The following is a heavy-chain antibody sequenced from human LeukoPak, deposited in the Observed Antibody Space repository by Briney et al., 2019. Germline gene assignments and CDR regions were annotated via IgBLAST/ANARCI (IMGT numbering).Heavy chain of an antibody. CDR3: AKGGYCSGGSCYPGFFDI. V-gene: IGHV3-23*01. CDR2: ISGSGGST. Sequence: GGSLRLSCAASGFTFSSYAMSWVRQAPGKGLEWVSAISGSGGSTYYADSVKGRFTISRDNSKNTLYLQMNSLRAEDTAVYYCAKGGYCSGGSCYPGFFDIWGQGTMVTVSS. CDR1: GFTFSSYA. D-gene: IGHD2-15*01. J-gene: IGHJ3*02.